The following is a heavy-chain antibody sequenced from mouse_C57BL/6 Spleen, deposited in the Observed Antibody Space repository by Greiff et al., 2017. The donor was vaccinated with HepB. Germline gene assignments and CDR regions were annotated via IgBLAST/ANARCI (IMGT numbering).Heavy chain of an antibody. J-gene: IGHJ1*03. CDR2: IHPSDSDT. Sequence: QVQLQQPGAELVKPGASVKVSCKASGYTFTSYWMHWVKQRPGQGLEWIGRIHPSDSDTNYNQKFKGKATLTVYKSSSTAYMQLSSLTSEDSAVYYCARYSNGWYFDVWGTGTTVTVSS. D-gene: IGHD2-5*01. CDR1: GYTFTSYW. V-gene: IGHV1-74*01. CDR3: ARYSNGWYFDV.